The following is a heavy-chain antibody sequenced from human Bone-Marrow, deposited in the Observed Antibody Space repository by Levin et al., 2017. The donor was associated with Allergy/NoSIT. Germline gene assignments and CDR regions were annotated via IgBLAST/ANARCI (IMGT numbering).Heavy chain of an antibody. J-gene: IGHJ4*02. D-gene: IGHD4-17*01. CDR2: IYYSGTT. CDR1: GDSISSRSYY. V-gene: IGHV4-39*01. CDR3: ARQGVDYGDFAPYFDS. Sequence: SQTLSLTCTVSGDSISSRSYYWGWIRQPPGKGLNWIGTIYYSGTTYYNPSLKSRVTISVDTSKNQFSLRLTSVTASDTAVYYCARQGVDYGDFAPYFDSWGQGTLVTVSS.